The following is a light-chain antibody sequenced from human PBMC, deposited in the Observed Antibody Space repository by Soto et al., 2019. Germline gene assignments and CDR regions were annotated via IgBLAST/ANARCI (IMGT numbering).Light chain of an antibody. Sequence: EIVLTQSPATLSLSPGERATLSCRASQSVSSYLAWSQQKPGQAPRLLIYDASNRATGITTRFSGGGSGTDFTLTISSLEPENFAVYYCQQRSYWPPALTFGGGTKVEIK. V-gene: IGKV3-11*01. CDR2: DAS. J-gene: IGKJ4*01. CDR1: QSVSSY. CDR3: QQRSYWPPALT.